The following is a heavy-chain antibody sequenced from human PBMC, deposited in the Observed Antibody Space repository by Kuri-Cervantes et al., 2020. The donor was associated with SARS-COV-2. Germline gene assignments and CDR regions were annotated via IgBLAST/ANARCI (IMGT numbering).Heavy chain of an antibody. J-gene: IGHJ3*02. CDR3: ARPLVGAYDAFDI. D-gene: IGHD1-26*01. CDR1: GGSISSYY. Sequence: SETLSLTCTVSGGSISSYYWSWIRQPPGKGLEWIGYIYYSGSTNYNPSLKSRVTISVDTSKNQFSLKLSSVTAADTAVYYCARPLVGAYDAFDIWAKGQWSPSPQ. V-gene: IGHV4-59*01. CDR2: IYYSGST.